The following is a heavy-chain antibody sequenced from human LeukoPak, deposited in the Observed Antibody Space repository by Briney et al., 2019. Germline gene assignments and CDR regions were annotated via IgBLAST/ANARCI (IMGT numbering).Heavy chain of an antibody. J-gene: IGHJ4*02. D-gene: IGHD2-15*01. CDR1: GYTFTGYY. V-gene: IGHV1-2*06. CDR3: ARDRGGSPVIGDY. CDR2: INPNSGGT. Sequence: APVKVSCKASGYTFTGYYMHWVRQAPGQGLEWMGRINPNSGGTNYAQKFQGRVTMTRDTSISTAYMELSRLRSDDTAVYYCARDRGGSPVIGDYWGQGTLVTVSS.